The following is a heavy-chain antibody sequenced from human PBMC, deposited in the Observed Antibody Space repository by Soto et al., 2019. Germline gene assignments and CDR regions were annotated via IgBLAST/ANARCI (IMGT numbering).Heavy chain of an antibody. Sequence: EVELLESGGGLVQPGGSLRLSCVASGFTFSRYAMGWVRQAPGKGLEWVSTISVSGASTHSADSVKGRFTISRDNSKNTLYLELNSLRAEDTAVYYCTKPAAVTTPFYSHGIDVWGQGTTVTVSS. CDR3: TKPAAVTTPFYSHGIDV. V-gene: IGHV3-23*01. CDR1: GFTFSRYA. D-gene: IGHD4-17*01. CDR2: ISVSGAST. J-gene: IGHJ6*02.